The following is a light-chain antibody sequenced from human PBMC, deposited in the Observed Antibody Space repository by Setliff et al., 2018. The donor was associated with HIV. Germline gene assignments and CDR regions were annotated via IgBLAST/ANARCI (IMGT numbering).Light chain of an antibody. V-gene: IGLV3-21*04. J-gene: IGLJ1*01. Sequence: SYELIQPPSVSVAPGKTARITCGGNNIGSKSVHWYQQKPGQAPVLVIYFDSDRPSGIPERFSGSNSGNTATLTISRVEAGDEADYYCQVWDTSSDQGVFGTGTKVTVL. CDR1: NIGSKS. CDR3: QVWDTSSDQGV. CDR2: FDS.